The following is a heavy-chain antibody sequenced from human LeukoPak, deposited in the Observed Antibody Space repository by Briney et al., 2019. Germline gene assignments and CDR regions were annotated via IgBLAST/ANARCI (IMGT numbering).Heavy chain of an antibody. CDR1: GGSFSAYY. V-gene: IGHV4-34*01. CDR2: IYHSGST. J-gene: IGHJ2*01. Sequence: SETLSLTCAVYGGSFSAYYWSWIRQPPGRGLEWIGEIYHSGSTNYNPSLKSRVTISVDTSKNQFSPKLSSVTAADTAVYYCARAPQSDYGTHWYFDLWGRGTLVTVSS. D-gene: IGHD4-17*01. CDR3: ARAPQSDYGTHWYFDL.